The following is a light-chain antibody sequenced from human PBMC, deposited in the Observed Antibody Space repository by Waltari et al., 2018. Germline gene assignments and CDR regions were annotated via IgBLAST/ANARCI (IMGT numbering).Light chain of an antibody. CDR3: QQFFSAGDT. Sequence: DSQTVSQGKRDNISCKSRQTLFNTAINRNHLAWYQQKAGQPPKLLIYWASTRESGVPDRFSGSGSGTDFTLTISSLQAEDVAVYYCQQFFSAGDTFGPGTKVEI. J-gene: IGKJ3*01. V-gene: IGKV4-1*01. CDR1: QTLFNTAINRNH. CDR2: WAS.